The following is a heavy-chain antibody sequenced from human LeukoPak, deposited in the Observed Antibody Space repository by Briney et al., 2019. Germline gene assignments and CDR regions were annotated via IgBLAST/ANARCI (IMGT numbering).Heavy chain of an antibody. CDR3: GKDRGYRYPW. D-gene: IGHD5-18*01. Sequence: GGSLRLSCAASGFSVSDYSISWIRQSPGKGPEWISYVMSGRGSTNYADPVKGRFTISRDNSKNTLYLQMNSLRVEDTAVYYCGKDRGYRYPWWGQGTLGTGSS. CDR2: VMSGRGST. V-gene: IGHV3-11*05. CDR1: GFSVSDYS. J-gene: IGHJ4*01.